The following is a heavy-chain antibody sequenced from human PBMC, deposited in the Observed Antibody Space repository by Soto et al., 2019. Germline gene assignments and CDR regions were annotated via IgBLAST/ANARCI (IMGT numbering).Heavy chain of an antibody. CDR3: ASRRPKWELLGGIDY. CDR1: GGSLSGNY. CDR2: TNRGGST. Sequence: QVQLQQWGAGLLKPSETLSLTCAVYGGSLSGNYWSWIRQPPGKGLEWIGETNRGGSTTYNPSLRSRVAISVDPSKNQFSLKLSSVTAADTAVYYCASRRPKWELLGGIDYWGQGTLVTVSS. J-gene: IGHJ4*02. V-gene: IGHV4-34*01. D-gene: IGHD1-26*01.